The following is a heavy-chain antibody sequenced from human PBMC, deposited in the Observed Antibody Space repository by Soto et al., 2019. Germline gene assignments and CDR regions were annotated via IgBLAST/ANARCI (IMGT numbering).Heavy chain of an antibody. CDR3: AGWGPNVCY. CDR2: IDPEGSGK. D-gene: IGHD3-16*01. Sequence: DAQLVQSGGGLVQPGGSLRLSCEASAFSLRSFWRNWVRQSPRKGLEWVSNIDPEGSGKVYVDSVKGRFTVSRDNTQNSVYLQMDSLRAEDTAVYYCAGWGPNVCYWGQGSLVTVSS. J-gene: IGHJ4*02. V-gene: IGHV3-7*01. CDR1: AFSLRSFW.